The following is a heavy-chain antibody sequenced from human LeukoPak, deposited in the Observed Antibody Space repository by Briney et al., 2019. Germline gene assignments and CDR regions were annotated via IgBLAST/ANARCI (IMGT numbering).Heavy chain of an antibody. V-gene: IGHV1-2*02. Sequence: GASVKVSCKASGYTFTGYYMHWVRQAPGQGLEWMGWINPNSGGTNYAQKFQGRVTMTRDTSISTAYMELSRLRSDDTAVYYCAXXXCSSTSCYVFRYWGQGTLVTVSS. CDR3: AXXXCSSTSCYVFRY. J-gene: IGHJ4*02. CDR2: INPNSGGT. CDR1: GYTFTGYY. D-gene: IGHD2-2*01.